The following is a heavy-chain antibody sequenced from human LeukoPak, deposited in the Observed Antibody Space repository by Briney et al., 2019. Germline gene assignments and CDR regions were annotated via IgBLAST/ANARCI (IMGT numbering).Heavy chain of an antibody. CDR3: ARGRGSLTY. Sequence: SETLSLTCTVSGGSISLYYWSWIRQPPGKGLEWIGYFYDTRSPKYNPSLERRVTISVDMSRNPFSLNLTSVTAADTAVYYCARGRGSLTYWGQGTLATVSS. CDR2: FYDTRSP. J-gene: IGHJ4*02. CDR1: GGSISLYY. D-gene: IGHD3-10*01. V-gene: IGHV4-59*01.